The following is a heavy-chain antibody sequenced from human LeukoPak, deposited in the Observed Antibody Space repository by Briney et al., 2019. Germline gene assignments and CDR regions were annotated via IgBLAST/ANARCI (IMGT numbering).Heavy chain of an antibody. CDR1: GYTFTSYG. J-gene: IGHJ3*02. V-gene: IGHV1-18*01. D-gene: IGHD5-24*01. Sequence: ASVKVSCKASGYTFTSYGISWVRQAPGQGLEWMGWISAYNGNTSYAQKFQGRVTMTRDTSTSTVYMELSSPRSEDTAVYYCARFKPVRDPNAFDIWGQGTMVTVSS. CDR2: ISAYNGNT. CDR3: ARFKPVRDPNAFDI.